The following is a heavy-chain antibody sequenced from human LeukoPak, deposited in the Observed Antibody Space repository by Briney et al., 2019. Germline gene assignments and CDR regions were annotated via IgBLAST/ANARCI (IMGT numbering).Heavy chain of an antibody. CDR3: ARTSIAARRANAFDI. CDR1: GGSFSGYY. CDR2: INHSGST. J-gene: IGHJ3*02. D-gene: IGHD6-6*01. V-gene: IGHV4-34*01. Sequence: SETLSLTCAVYGGSFSGYYWSWIRQPPGKGLEWIGEINHSGSTNYNPSLKSRVTISVDTSKNQFSLKLSSVTAADTAVYYCARTSIAARRANAFDIWGQGTMVTVSS.